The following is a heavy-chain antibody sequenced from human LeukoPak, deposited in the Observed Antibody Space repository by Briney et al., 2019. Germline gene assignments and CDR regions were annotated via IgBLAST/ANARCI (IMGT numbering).Heavy chain of an antibody. CDR2: ISTYNGNT. V-gene: IGHV1-18*04. D-gene: IGHD3-9*01. CDR3: ARLRYLANWFDP. Sequence: ASVKVSCKASGYTFTGYYMHWVRQAPGQGLEWMGWISTYNGNTNYAQKLQGRVTMTTDTSTSTAYMELRSLRSDDTAVYYCARLRYLANWFDPWGQGTLVTVSS. CDR1: GYTFTGYY. J-gene: IGHJ5*02.